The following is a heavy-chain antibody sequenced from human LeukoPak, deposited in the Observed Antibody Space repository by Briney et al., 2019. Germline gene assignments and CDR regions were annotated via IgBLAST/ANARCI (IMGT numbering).Heavy chain of an antibody. CDR2: IIPIFGTA. Sequence: SVKVSCKASGGTFSSYAISRVRQAPGQGLEWMGGIIPIFGTANYAQKFQGRVTITADESTSTAYMELSSLRSEDTAVYYCARSSLVRWLVRNYYYYGMDVWGQGTTVTVSS. CDR3: ARSSLVRWLVRNYYYYGMDV. V-gene: IGHV1-69*13. D-gene: IGHD6-19*01. J-gene: IGHJ6*02. CDR1: GGTFSSYA.